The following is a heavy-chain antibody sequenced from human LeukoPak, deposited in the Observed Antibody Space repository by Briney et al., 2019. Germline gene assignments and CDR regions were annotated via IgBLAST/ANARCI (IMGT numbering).Heavy chain of an antibody. V-gene: IGHV4-39*07. CDR3: AKSNGYGLVDV. J-gene: IGHJ3*01. D-gene: IGHD3-10*01. CDR2: IYWTGTT. Sequence: SETLSLTCTVSGGSINSGGFFWVWIRQPPGKGLEWIGSIYWTGTTYYNSSLRSRLTMSVDTSQKQFSLTLSSVTAADTAVYYCAKSNGYGLVDVWGQGTMVTVSS. CDR1: GGSINSGGFF.